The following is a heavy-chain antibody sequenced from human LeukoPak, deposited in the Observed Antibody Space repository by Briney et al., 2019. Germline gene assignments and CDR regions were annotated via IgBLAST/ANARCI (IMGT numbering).Heavy chain of an antibody. CDR3: AREHYDILTGYPNWFDP. D-gene: IGHD3-9*01. V-gene: IGHV3-66*01. Sequence: GGSLRLSCAASGFTVSSYYMSWVRQAPGKGREWVSVIYNGGNTYYADSVKGRFTISRDNSKNTLYLQMNSLRAEETAVYYCAREHYDILTGYPNWFDPWGQGTLVTVSS. CDR2: IYNGGNT. J-gene: IGHJ5*02. CDR1: GFTVSSYY.